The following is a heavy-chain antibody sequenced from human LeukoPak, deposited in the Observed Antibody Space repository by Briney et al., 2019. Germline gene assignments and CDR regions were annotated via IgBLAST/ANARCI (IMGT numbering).Heavy chain of an antibody. CDR2: ISGSGGST. D-gene: IGHD3-22*01. CDR1: GFTFSSYA. CDR3: AKEMNYYDSSGYYLEWFDP. Sequence: GGSLRLSCAASGFTFSSYAMHWVRQAPGKGLEWVSAISGSGGSTYYADSVKGRFTISRDNSKNTLYLQMNSLRAEDTAVYYCAKEMNYYDSSGYYLEWFDPWGQGTLVTVSS. V-gene: IGHV3-23*01. J-gene: IGHJ5*02.